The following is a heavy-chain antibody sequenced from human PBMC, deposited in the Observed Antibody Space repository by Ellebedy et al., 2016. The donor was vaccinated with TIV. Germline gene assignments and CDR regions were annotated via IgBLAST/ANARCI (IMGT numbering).Heavy chain of an antibody. CDR2: ISSGGSTM. V-gene: IGHV3-11*04. CDR1: GFTFSDYY. D-gene: IGHD3-10*01. CDR3: ARDRTGVLDI. Sequence: GESLKISCAASGFTFSDYYMSWIRQAPGTGLEWVSYISSGGSTMKYADSAKGRFTISRDNADNSLYLKMNSLRADDTAVYYCARDRTGVLDIWGQGTMVTVSS. J-gene: IGHJ3*02.